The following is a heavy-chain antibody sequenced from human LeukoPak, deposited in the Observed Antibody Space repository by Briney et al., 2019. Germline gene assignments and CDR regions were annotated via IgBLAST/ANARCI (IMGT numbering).Heavy chain of an antibody. D-gene: IGHD3-22*01. Sequence: ASVKVSCKASGYTFTTYGFNWVRQAPGQGLEWIGWLSSRDGYAKYAEKFQGRVTMTTDTSTSVAYMELRSLTSDDTAVYYCTRAPPGMTMMTDYWGQGTLVTVSS. CDR1: GYTFTTYG. V-gene: IGHV1-18*01. J-gene: IGHJ4*02. CDR3: TRAPPGMTMMTDY. CDR2: LSSRDGYA.